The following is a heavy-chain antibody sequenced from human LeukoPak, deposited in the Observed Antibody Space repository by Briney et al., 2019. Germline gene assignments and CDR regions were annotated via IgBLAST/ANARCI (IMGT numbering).Heavy chain of an antibody. CDR2: INHSGST. J-gene: IGHJ4*02. Sequence: SETLSLTXAVYGGSFSGYYWSWIRQPPGKGLEWIGEINHSGSTNYNPSLKSRVTISVDTSKNQFSLKLSSVTAADTAVYYCARLTLWFGAPDWGQGTLVTVSS. CDR1: GGSFSGYY. CDR3: ARLTLWFGAPD. V-gene: IGHV4-34*01. D-gene: IGHD3-10*01.